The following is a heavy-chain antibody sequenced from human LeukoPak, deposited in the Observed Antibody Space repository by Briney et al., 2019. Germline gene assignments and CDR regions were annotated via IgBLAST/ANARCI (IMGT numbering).Heavy chain of an antibody. D-gene: IGHD6-13*01. CDR2: IIPIFGTA. CDR3: ARGEGYSSSSEVRY. J-gene: IGHJ4*02. CDR1: GGTFSSYA. Sequence: SVKVSCKASGGTFSSYAIIWVRQAPGQGLEWMGGIIPIFGTANYAQKFQGRVTITADESTSTAYMELSSLRSEDTAVYYCARGEGYSSSSEVRYWGQGTLVTVSS. V-gene: IGHV1-69*13.